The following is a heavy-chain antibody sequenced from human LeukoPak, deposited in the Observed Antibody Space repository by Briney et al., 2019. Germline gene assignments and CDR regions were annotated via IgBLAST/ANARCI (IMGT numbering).Heavy chain of an antibody. CDR3: ARDSGTTGEVKFDP. V-gene: IGHV4-4*07. CDR2: IYTSGST. D-gene: IGHD3-10*01. Sequence: PSETLSLTCAVYGGSFSGYYWSWLRQPAGKGLEWIGRIYTSGSTTYNPSLKSRVTMSVDTSKNQFSLKLSSVTAADTAVYYCARDSGTTGEVKFDPWGQGTLVTVSS. CDR1: GGSFSGYY. J-gene: IGHJ5*02.